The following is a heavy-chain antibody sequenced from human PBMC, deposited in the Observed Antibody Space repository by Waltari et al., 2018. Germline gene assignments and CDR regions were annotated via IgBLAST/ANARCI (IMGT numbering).Heavy chain of an antibody. D-gene: IGHD3-3*01. V-gene: IGHV1-24*01. Sequence: QVQLIQSGAEVKKPGASLRVSCKVSGHTLTELSMHWVRQAPGKGLEWMAGFDRGDGYRLYSRALQGRITMTEDTPADTAYWELSSLRSNDTAIYFWATGLITISGVTNDFWGQGTLVTVSS. CDR2: FDRGDGYR. CDR1: GHTLTELS. J-gene: IGHJ4*02. CDR3: ATGLITISGVTNDF.